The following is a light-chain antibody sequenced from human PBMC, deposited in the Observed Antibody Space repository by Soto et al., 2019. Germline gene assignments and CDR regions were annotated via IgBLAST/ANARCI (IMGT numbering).Light chain of an antibody. CDR2: WAS. CDR3: HQYYSTPSYT. CDR1: QSVLYSSNNKNY. J-gene: IGKJ2*01. Sequence: DIVMTQSPDSLAVSLGERATINCKSSQSVLYSSNNKNYLAWYQQKPGQPPTLLIYWASTRESGVPDRFSGSGSGTDFTLTISSLQAEDVAVYYYHQYYSTPSYTFGQGTKLEIK. V-gene: IGKV4-1*01.